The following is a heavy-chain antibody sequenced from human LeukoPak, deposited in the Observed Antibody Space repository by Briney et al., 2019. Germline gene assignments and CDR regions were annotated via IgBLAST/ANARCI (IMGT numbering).Heavy chain of an antibody. Sequence: SETLSLTCTVSGGSVSSGSYYWSWIRQPPGEGLEWIGYMYYSGSTNYNPPLKSRVTISVDTSKNQFSLKLSSVIAADTAVYYCARAGSYYVSFDSWGQGTLVTVSS. J-gene: IGHJ4*02. D-gene: IGHD1-26*01. CDR3: ARAGSYYVSFDS. CDR1: GGSVSSGSYY. CDR2: MYYSGST. V-gene: IGHV4-61*01.